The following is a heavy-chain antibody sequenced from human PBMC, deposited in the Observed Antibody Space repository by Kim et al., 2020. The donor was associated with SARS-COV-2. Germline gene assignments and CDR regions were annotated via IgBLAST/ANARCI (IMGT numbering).Heavy chain of an antibody. CDR1: GGSISSSSYY. V-gene: IGHV4-39*01. Sequence: SETLSLTCTVSGGSISSSSYYWGWIRQPPGKGLEWIGSIYYSGSTYYNPSLKSRVTISVDTSKNQFSLKLSSVTAADTAVYYCARQGGSYSPLWGAFDIWGQGTMVTVSS. J-gene: IGHJ3*02. CDR2: IYYSGST. CDR3: ARQGGSYSPLWGAFDI. D-gene: IGHD2-15*01.